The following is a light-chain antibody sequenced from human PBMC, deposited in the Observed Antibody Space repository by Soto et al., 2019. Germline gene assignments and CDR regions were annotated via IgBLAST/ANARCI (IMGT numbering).Light chain of an antibody. CDR2: DAS. Sequence: EIVLTQSPATLSLSPGERATLSCRASQSVSSYLVWYQQKPGQAPRLLIYDASNRATGIPARFSGSGSGTDFTLTISSLEPEDFAVYYRQQRSNWPRTFGQGTKVDIK. V-gene: IGKV3-11*01. CDR3: QQRSNWPRT. J-gene: IGKJ1*01. CDR1: QSVSSY.